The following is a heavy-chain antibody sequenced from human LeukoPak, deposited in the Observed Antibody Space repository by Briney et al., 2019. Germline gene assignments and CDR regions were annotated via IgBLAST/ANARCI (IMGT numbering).Heavy chain of an antibody. J-gene: IGHJ4*02. D-gene: IGHD5-12*01. V-gene: IGHV4-30-4*01. CDR1: GGSISSGDYY. CDR2: IHYSGST. CDR3: AREGRDTGYDLDY. Sequence: PSETLSLTCTVSGGSISSGDYYWSWIRQPPGKGLEWIGYIHYSGSTYYNPSLRSRVTISVDTSKNQFSLELSSVTAADTAVYYCAREGRDTGYDLDYWGQGTLVTVSS.